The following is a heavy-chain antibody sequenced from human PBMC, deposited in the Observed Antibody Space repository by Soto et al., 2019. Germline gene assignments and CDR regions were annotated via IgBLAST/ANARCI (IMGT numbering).Heavy chain of an antibody. J-gene: IGHJ3*02. D-gene: IGHD3-16*01. CDR2: ISGSGVLT. CDR1: GFPFSSYA. Sequence: EMQLLESGGGLVQPGGSLRLSCVAAGFPFSSYAMSWVRQPPGQGLEWGSGISGSGVLTYYADSVKGRFTISRDNSNNTLSLKVHSLRVEDTAVYFCAKGGYYSVFDIWGQGTMVTVSA. CDR3: AKGGYYSVFDI. V-gene: IGHV3-23*01.